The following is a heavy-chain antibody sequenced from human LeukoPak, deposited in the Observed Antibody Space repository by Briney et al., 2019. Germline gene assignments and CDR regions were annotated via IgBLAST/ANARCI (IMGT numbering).Heavy chain of an antibody. CDR2: IYYSGST. Sequence: SETLSLTCTVSGGSISSYYWSWIRQPPGKGLEWIGYIYYSGSTNYNPSLKSRVTISVDTSKNQFPLKLSSVTAADTAVYYCARHISSGWYAVYGHPSYYYYGMDVWGQGTTVTVSS. V-gene: IGHV4-59*08. CDR3: ARHISSGWYAVYGHPSYYYYGMDV. D-gene: IGHD6-19*01. J-gene: IGHJ6*02. CDR1: GGSISSYY.